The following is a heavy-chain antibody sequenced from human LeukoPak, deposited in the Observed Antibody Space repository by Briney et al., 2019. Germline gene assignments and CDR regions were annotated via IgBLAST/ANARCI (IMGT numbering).Heavy chain of an antibody. CDR3: ARSLGRGYALTRHWFDP. V-gene: IGHV4-39*07. CDR2: IYYSGST. D-gene: IGHD6-25*01. J-gene: IGHJ5*02. Sequence: SETLSLTCTVSGGSISSSSYYWGWIRQPPGKGLEWIGSIYYSGSTYYNPSLKSRVTISVDTSKNQFSLKLSSVTAADTAVYYCARSLGRGYALTRHWFDPWGQGTLVTVSS. CDR1: GGSISSSSYY.